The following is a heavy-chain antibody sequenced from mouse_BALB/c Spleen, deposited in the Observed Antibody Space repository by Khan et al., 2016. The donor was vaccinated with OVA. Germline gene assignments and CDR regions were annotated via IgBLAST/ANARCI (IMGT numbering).Heavy chain of an antibody. D-gene: IGHD1-1*01. Sequence: EVQLQESGPGLVKPSQSLSLTCTVTGYSITSGYAWNWIRQFSGNKLEWMGYISYSGGTSYNPSLKSRISITRDTSKNQFFLQLNSVTTEDTATYYCARGYYYGYYFDYWGQGTTLTVSS. J-gene: IGHJ2*01. CDR2: ISYSGGT. V-gene: IGHV3-2*02. CDR3: ARGYYYGYYFDY. CDR1: GYSITSGYA.